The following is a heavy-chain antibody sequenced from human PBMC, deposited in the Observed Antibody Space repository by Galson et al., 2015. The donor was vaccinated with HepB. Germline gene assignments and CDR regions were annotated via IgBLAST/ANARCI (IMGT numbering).Heavy chain of an antibody. CDR2: INSDGSST. CDR1: GFTFSSYW. CDR3: ARAPGGCTSTICYSYYMDV. Sequence: SLRLSCAASGFTFSSYWMHWVRQAPGKGLVWVSRINSDGSSTSYADSVKGRFTISRDNAKNTLYLQMNSLRAEDTAVYYCARAPGGCTSTICYSYYMDVWGKGTTVTVSS. J-gene: IGHJ6*03. D-gene: IGHD2-8*01. V-gene: IGHV3-74*01.